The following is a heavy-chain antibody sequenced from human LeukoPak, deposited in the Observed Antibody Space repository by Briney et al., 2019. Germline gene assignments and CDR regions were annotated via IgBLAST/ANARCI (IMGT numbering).Heavy chain of an antibody. CDR2: INHSGST. Sequence: PPETLSLTCTVSGASISSGGYDWYWIRQPAGKGLEWIGEINHSGSTNYNPSLKSRVTISVDTSKNQFSLRLSCARHGRGNYYYLPNRGNWFDPWGQGTLVTVSS. CDR3: PNRGNWFDP. CDR1: GASISSGGYD. D-gene: IGHD1-26*01. V-gene: IGHV4-61*10. J-gene: IGHJ5*02.